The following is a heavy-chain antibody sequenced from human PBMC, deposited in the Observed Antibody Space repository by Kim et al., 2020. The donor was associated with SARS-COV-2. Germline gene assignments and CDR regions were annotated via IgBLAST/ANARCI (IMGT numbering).Heavy chain of an antibody. J-gene: IGHJ4*02. D-gene: IGHD2-15*01. CDR2: ISGSGGST. CDR1: GFTFSSYA. Sequence: GGSLRLSCAASGFTFSSYAMSWVRQAPGKGLEWVSAISGSGGSTYYADSVKGRFTISRDNSKNTLYLQMNSLRAEDTAVYYCSKRILRASSFDYWGQGTLVTVSS. CDR3: SKRILRASSFDY. V-gene: IGHV3-23*01.